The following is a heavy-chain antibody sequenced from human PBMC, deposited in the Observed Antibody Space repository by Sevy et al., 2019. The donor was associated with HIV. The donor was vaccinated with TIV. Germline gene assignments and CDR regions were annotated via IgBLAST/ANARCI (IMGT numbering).Heavy chain of an antibody. D-gene: IGHD3-10*01. CDR2: IRYDGSTK. J-gene: IGHJ3*02. Sequence: GGSLRLSCEASGFTFSRYGMHWVRQAPGKGLDWVAFIRYDGSTKYYGDSVKGRFTISRDNSKNTVFLQMNNLRIEVTALYYCAKGLGMVQGALLSDDIWGQGTMVTVSS. V-gene: IGHV3-30*02. CDR3: AKGLGMVQGALLSDDI. CDR1: GFTFSRYG.